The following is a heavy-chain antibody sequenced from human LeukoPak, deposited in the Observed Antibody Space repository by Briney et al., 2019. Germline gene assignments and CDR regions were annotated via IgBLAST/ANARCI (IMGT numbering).Heavy chain of an antibody. V-gene: IGHV4-34*01. D-gene: IGHD3-10*01. Sequence: PSETLSLTCAVYGGSFSGYYWCWIRQPPGKGLEWIGEINHSGGTNYNPSLKSRVTISVDTSKHQFSLKLSSVTAADTAAYYCARDRRRRYYGSGSYYDAFDIWGQGTMVTVSS. CDR2: INHSGGT. CDR1: GGSFSGYY. CDR3: ARDRRRRYYGSGSYYDAFDI. J-gene: IGHJ3*02.